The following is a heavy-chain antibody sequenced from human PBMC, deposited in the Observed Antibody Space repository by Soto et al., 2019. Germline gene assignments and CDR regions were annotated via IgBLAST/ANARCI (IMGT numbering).Heavy chain of an antibody. CDR2: IIPIFGTA. J-gene: IGHJ4*02. CDR3: ARDRFGEAEH. Sequence: GASVKVSCKASGGTFSSYAISWVRQAPGQGLEWVGGIIPIFGTANYAQKFQGRVTITADESTSTAYMELSSLRSEDTAVYYCARDRFGEAEHWGQGTLVTVSS. V-gene: IGHV1-69*13. CDR1: GGTFSSYA. D-gene: IGHD3-10*01.